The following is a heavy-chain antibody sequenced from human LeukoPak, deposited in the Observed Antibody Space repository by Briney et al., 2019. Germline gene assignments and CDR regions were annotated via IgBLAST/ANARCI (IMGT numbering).Heavy chain of an antibody. Sequence: GGSLRLSCAASGFTFSDYYMSWIRQAPGKELEWVSGINWNGGSTGYADSVKGRFTISRDNAKNSLYLQMNSLRAEDTALYYCARKAYYYETAGAFDIWGQGTMVTVSS. CDR2: INWNGGST. D-gene: IGHD3-22*01. CDR3: ARKAYYYETAGAFDI. V-gene: IGHV3-20*04. CDR1: GFTFSDYY. J-gene: IGHJ3*02.